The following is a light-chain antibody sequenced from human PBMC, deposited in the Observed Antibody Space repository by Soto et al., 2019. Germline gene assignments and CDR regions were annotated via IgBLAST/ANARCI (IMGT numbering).Light chain of an antibody. CDR1: PGISSN. V-gene: IGKV1-9*01. CDR3: HDLNSYPRT. Sequence: DIQLPQSPSLLSASVGDRVTITCRASPGISSNLAWYQQKPGKAPNLLIYTASTLQSGVPSRFSGNGSGTYFSLTISSLQLEDFATYYWHDLNSYPRTFGQGTKVDIK. CDR2: TAS. J-gene: IGKJ1*01.